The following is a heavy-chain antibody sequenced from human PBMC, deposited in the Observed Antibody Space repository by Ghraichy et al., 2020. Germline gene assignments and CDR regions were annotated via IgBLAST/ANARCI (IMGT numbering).Heavy chain of an antibody. Sequence: GGSLRLSCAASGFTFSSYAMSWVHQAPGKGLEWVSAISGSGGSTYYADSVKGRFTISRDNSKNTLYLQMNSLRAEDTAVYYCAKDRSPVPAAFDYWGQGTLVTVSS. CDR3: AKDRSPVPAAFDY. V-gene: IGHV3-23*01. J-gene: IGHJ4*02. CDR1: GFTFSSYA. CDR2: ISGSGGST. D-gene: IGHD2-2*01.